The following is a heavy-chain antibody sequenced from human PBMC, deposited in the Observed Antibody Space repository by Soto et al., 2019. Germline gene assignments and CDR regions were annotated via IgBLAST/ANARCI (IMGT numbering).Heavy chain of an antibody. Sequence: GASVKDFCKASGYIFANYAMQWVRQSPGQGLEWMGYINPGNGNTKYSQKFQGRLTISRDTSANTGYMDLSSLTSKHTAIYYCARVVKHFSGSGDTWFDPWGQGTQVTVSS. CDR1: GYIFANYA. D-gene: IGHD3-10*01. V-gene: IGHV1-3*01. CDR2: INPGNGNT. CDR3: ARVVKHFSGSGDTWFDP. J-gene: IGHJ5*02.